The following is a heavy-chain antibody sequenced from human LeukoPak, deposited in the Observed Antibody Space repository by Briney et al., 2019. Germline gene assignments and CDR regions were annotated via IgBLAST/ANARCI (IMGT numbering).Heavy chain of an antibody. J-gene: IGHJ2*01. CDR1: GGSISSYY. D-gene: IGHD2-2*01. CDR3: ARGQYHLLYWYFDG. CDR2: IYSSGST. Sequence: SETLSLTSTVSGGSISSYYWSWIRQPAGKGLEWIGRIYSSGSTNYNPFLKSRVTMSVDTSKNQFSLQLSSVTAADMAVYYCARGQYHLLYWYFDGWGRGTLVTVSS. V-gene: IGHV4-4*07.